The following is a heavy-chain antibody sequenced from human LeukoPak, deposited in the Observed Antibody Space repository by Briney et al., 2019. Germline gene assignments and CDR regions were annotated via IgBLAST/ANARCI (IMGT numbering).Heavy chain of an antibody. Sequence: SETLSLTCTVSGASMSNSFWSWIRQPAGKGLEWIGRIYSSGRTNHNPSLKSRVTLSIDTSNNQFSLKLTSVTAADTASYYCARAPAGCGGTCSFDYWGQGTLVTVSS. J-gene: IGHJ4*02. CDR2: IYSSGRT. CDR3: ARAPAGCGGTCSFDY. V-gene: IGHV4-4*07. D-gene: IGHD2-15*01. CDR1: GASMSNSF.